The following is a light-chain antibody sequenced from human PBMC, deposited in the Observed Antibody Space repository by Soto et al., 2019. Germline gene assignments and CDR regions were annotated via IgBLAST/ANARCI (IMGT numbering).Light chain of an antibody. V-gene: IGLV1-40*01. CDR3: QSYDSSLSGWV. J-gene: IGLJ3*02. CDR2: GNS. CDR1: SSNIGAGYD. Sequence: QAVVTQQPSVSGAPGQRVTISCTGSSSNIGAGYDVHWYQQLPGTAPKLLIYGNSNRPSGVPDRFSGSKSGTSASLAITGLRAEDEADYYCQSYDSSLSGWVFGGGTKLTVL.